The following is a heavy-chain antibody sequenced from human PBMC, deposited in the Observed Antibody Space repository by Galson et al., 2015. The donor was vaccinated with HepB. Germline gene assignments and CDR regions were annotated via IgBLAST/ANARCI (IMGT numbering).Heavy chain of an antibody. V-gene: IGHV4-59*02. Sequence: ETLSLTCSVSGDSVRSDFWSWVRQPPGRALEWIGYLYDSGSTRYNPSLESRVTMSVDTSKNQFSLKLTSVTAADTATYYCAHRPRKSFLDFGYGCFDPWGQGNLVTVSS. J-gene: IGHJ5*02. D-gene: IGHD4-17*01. CDR3: AHRPRKSFLDFGYGCFDP. CDR2: LYDSGST. CDR1: GDSVRSDF.